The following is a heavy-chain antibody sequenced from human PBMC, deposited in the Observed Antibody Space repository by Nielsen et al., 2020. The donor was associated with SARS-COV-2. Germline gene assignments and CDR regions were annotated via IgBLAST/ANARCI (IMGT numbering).Heavy chain of an antibody. Sequence: GESLKISCAASGFSFSTYAMNWVRQAPGKGLEWVSYISGSGGSTDYADSVRGRITMSRDNSKNTLFLQMNSLRAEDSAVYYCARGSPVWSGYSYYYMDVWGKGTTVTVSS. J-gene: IGHJ6*03. D-gene: IGHD3-3*01. CDR1: GFSFSTYA. V-gene: IGHV3-23*01. CDR3: ARGSPVWSGYSYYYMDV. CDR2: ISGSGGST.